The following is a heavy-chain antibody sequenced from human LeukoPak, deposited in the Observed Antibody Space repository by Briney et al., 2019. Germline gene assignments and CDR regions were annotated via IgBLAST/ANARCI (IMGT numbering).Heavy chain of an antibody. V-gene: IGHV3-7*01. CDR1: GFTLSSYW. Sequence: TGGSLRLSCAASGFTLSSYWMRWVRQAPGKGLEGVANIKPDGREKYCVGSVKGRFTISRDNAKNSLYLQMNSLRAEDTAVYYCARGDFDDYGDYVDAFEFWGQGTMVTVSA. D-gene: IGHD4-17*01. CDR3: ARGDFDDYGDYVDAFEF. CDR2: IKPDGREK. J-gene: IGHJ3*01.